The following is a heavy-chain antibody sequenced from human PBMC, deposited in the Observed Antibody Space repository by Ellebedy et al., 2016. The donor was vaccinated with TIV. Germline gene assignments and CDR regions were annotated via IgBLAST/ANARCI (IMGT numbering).Heavy chain of an antibody. J-gene: IGHJ4*02. CDR2: IYPGDSDT. CDR1: GHSFTTSW. D-gene: IGHD1-26*01. V-gene: IGHV5-51*01. CDR3: ATRSGSYYYFDY. Sequence: GESLKISCKGSGHSFTTSWIAWVRQMPGKGLEWMGIIYPGDSDTRYSPSFQGQVTISADKSISTAYLQWSSLKASDTAMYYCATRSGSYYYFDYWGQGTLVTVSS.